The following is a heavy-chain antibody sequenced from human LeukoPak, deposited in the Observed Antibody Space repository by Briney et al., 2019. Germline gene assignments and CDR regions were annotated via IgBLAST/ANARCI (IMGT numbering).Heavy chain of an antibody. J-gene: IGHJ4*02. CDR3: AKVFDILIGSFDY. CDR2: ISGSAISI. CDR1: GFTFNRFT. D-gene: IGHD3-9*01. Sequence: GGSLRLSCDTSGFTFNRFTMSWVRQAPGKGLEWVSSISGSAISIDYADSVKGRFTISRDNARNSVHLQMNSLRAEDTAVYYCAKVFDILIGSFDYWGQGTLVTVSS. V-gene: IGHV3-21*01.